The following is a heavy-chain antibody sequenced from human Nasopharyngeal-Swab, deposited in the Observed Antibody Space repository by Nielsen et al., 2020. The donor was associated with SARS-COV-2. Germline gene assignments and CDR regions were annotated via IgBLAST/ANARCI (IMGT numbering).Heavy chain of an antibody. CDR1: GFTFDNYE. D-gene: IGHD6-19*01. V-gene: IGHV3-48*03. J-gene: IGHJ5*02. CDR3: ARASRGWS. Sequence: GGSLRLSFEAFGFTFDNYELNWVAQAQGKGLGWVSYISTPGTTIPYADSVRGRFTITRDNAKKSLYLQMNSLRAEDTAVYYCARASRGWSWGQGTLVTVSS. CDR2: ISTPGTTI.